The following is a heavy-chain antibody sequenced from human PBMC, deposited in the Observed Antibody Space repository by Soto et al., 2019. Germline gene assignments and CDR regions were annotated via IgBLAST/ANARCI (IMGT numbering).Heavy chain of an antibody. CDR2: IIPIFGTA. V-gene: IGHV1-69*13. D-gene: IGHD3-9*01. CDR3: ARDELRYFYWSPHAPYYYGMDV. J-gene: IGHJ6*02. CDR1: GGTFSSYA. Sequence: SVKISCKASGGTFSSYAISWLRQAPGQGLEWMGGIIPIFGTANYAQKFQGRVTITADESTSTAYMELSSLRSEDTAVYYCARDELRYFYWSPHAPYYYGMDVWGQGTTVTVSS.